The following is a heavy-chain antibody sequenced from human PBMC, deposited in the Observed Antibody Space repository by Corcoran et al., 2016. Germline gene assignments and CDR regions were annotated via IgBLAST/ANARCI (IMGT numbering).Heavy chain of an antibody. D-gene: IGHD6-13*01. Sequence: EAQLVESGGGLVEPGGSLRLSCTASGFTFSDAWMNWVRQAPGRGLEWVGRIKSKTDGETMNYAAPVKGRFTISRDDSKRLLYLQMDSLKAEDTAVYYCTTLWYRDFQRWGRGTLVTVSS. V-gene: IGHV3-15*07. CDR1: GFTFSDAW. CDR3: TTLWYRDFQR. J-gene: IGHJ1*01. CDR2: IKSKTDGETM.